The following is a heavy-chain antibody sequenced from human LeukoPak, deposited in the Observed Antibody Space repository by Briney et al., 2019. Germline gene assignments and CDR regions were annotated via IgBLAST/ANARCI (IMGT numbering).Heavy chain of an antibody. CDR1: GDTFTSYD. V-gene: IGHV1-8*01. D-gene: IGHD3-10*01. Sequence: ASVKVSCKASGDTFTSYDINWVRQATGQGLEWMGWMNPNSGNTGYAQKFQGRVTMTRNTSISTAYMELSSLRSEDTAVYYFARGDDPLLWFGELLGPWGQGTLVTVSS. CDR2: MNPNSGNT. J-gene: IGHJ5*02. CDR3: ARGDDPLLWFGELLGP.